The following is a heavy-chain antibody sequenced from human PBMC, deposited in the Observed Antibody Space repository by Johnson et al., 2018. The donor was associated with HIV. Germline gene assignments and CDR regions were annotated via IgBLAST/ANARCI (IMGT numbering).Heavy chain of an antibody. CDR1: GFTFSSYW. Sequence: VQLVESGGGLVQPGGSLRLSCAASGFTFSSYWMSWVRQAPGKGLEWVANIKQDGSAKYYVDSVKGRFTISRDNAKNSLYLQMNSLRAEDTAVYYCAREKLERGIDAFDIWGQGTMVTVSS. D-gene: IGHD1-1*01. CDR2: IKQDGSAK. V-gene: IGHV3-7*01. CDR3: AREKLERGIDAFDI. J-gene: IGHJ3*02.